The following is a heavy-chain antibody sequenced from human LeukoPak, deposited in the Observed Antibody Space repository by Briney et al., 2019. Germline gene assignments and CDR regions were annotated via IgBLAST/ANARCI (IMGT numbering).Heavy chain of an antibody. CDR1: GGSFSGYY. Sequence: SETLSLTCAVYGGSFSGYYWSWIRQPPGKGLEWIGEINHSGSTNYNPSLKSRVTISVDTSKNQFSLRLSSVTAADTAVYYCARGHCSGGSCYLHNYWGQGTLVTVSS. V-gene: IGHV4-34*01. CDR3: ARGHCSGGSCYLHNY. J-gene: IGHJ4*02. CDR2: INHSGST. D-gene: IGHD2-15*01.